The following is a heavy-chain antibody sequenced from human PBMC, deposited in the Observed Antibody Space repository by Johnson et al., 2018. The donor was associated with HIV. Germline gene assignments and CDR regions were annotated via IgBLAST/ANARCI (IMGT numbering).Heavy chain of an antibody. J-gene: IGHJ3*02. V-gene: IGHV3-20*04. D-gene: IGHD6-13*01. Sequence: VESGRSLRLSCAASGFTFDDYGMSWVRQAPGKGLEWVSGINWNGGSTGYADSVKGRFTISRDNAKNSLYLQMNSLRAEDTALYYCAKSWAYSSSWYGGFDAFDIWGQGTMVTVSS. CDR1: GFTFDDYG. CDR2: INWNGGST. CDR3: AKSWAYSSSWYGGFDAFDI.